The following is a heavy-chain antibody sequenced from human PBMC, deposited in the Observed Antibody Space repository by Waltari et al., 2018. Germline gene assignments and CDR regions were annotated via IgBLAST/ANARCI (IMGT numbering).Heavy chain of an antibody. CDR3: ARHNLKNSGGWSGGY. V-gene: IGHV4-4*07. CDR2: IYASGDT. J-gene: IGHJ4*02. Sequence: QVQLQESGPGLVKPSETLSLICTVSGGSISSYYWSWIRQPAGKGLELIGRIYASGDTNYNPSLNGRVTMSVDTSKNQFSLKLTSVTAADTAVYYCARHNLKNSGGWSGGYWGQGTLVIVSS. D-gene: IGHD2-15*01. CDR1: GGSISSYY.